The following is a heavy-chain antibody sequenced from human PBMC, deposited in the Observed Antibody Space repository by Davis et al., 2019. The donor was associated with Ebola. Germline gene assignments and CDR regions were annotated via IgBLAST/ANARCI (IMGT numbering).Heavy chain of an antibody. J-gene: IGHJ4*02. CDR1: GGTFSSYT. V-gene: IGHV1-69*02. D-gene: IGHD1-1*01. CDR3: ASLIGNNWYYFDY. CDR2: IIPILGIA. Sequence: SVKVSCKASGGTFSSYTISWVRQAPGQGLEWMGRIIPILGIANYAQKFQGRVTITADESTSTAYMELSSLRSEDTAVYYCASLIGNNWYYFDYWGQGTLVTVSS.